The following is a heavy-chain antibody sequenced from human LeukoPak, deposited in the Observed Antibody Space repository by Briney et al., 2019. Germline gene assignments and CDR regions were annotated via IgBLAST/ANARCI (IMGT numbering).Heavy chain of an antibody. CDR2: ISGSGGST. V-gene: IGHV3-23*01. D-gene: IGHD2-21*01. Sequence: GGTLRLSCAASGFTFSSYGMSWVRQAPGKGLEWVSAISGSGGSTYYADSVKGRFTISRDNSKNTLYLQMNSLRAEDTAVYYCARGVVHVDVWGKGTTVTVSS. J-gene: IGHJ6*04. CDR3: ARGVVHVDV. CDR1: GFTFSSYG.